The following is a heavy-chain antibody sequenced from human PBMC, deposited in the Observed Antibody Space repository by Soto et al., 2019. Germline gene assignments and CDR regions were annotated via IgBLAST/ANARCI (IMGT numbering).Heavy chain of an antibody. V-gene: IGHV4-39*01. Sequence: PSETLSLTCSVSGGSISSGGYYCSWIRQHPGKGLEWIGCIYYSGSTYYNPSLKSRVTISVDTSKNQFSLKLSSVTAADTAVYYCAGLTYGDYVYYFDYWGQGTLVTVSS. D-gene: IGHD4-17*01. J-gene: IGHJ4*02. CDR1: GGSISSGGYY. CDR2: IYYSGST. CDR3: AGLTYGDYVYYFDY.